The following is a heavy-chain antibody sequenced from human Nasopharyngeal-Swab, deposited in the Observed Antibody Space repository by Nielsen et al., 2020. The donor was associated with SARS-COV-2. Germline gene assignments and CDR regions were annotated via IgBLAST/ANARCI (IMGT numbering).Heavy chain of an antibody. CDR3: ARELSSITIFGVVTRYFDY. Sequence: SETLSLTCTVPGGPISSGGYYWSWIRQHPGKGLEWIGYIYYSGRTYYNPSLKSRVNISVDTSKNQFSLKLSSVTAADTAVYYCARELSSITIFGVVTRYFDYWGQGTLVTVSS. CDR2: IYYSGRT. D-gene: IGHD3-3*01. J-gene: IGHJ4*02. V-gene: IGHV4-31*03. CDR1: GGPISSGGYY.